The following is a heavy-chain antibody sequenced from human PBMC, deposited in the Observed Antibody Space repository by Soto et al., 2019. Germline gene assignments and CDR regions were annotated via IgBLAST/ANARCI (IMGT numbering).Heavy chain of an antibody. CDR2: ISPYNGNT. V-gene: IGHV1-18*01. CDR1: GYTFTDYA. CDR3: XRSXXXXWXXEYFQH. Sequence: QVQLVQSGVEVKKPGASVKVSCKASGYTFTDYAISWVRQTPGQGLEWMGWISPYNGNTDYTQRLQGRVTMTTDTSTSTAYMELRSLRSDDTAVYYXXRSXXXXWXXEYFQHWGQGTLVSVSS. J-gene: IGHJ1*01.